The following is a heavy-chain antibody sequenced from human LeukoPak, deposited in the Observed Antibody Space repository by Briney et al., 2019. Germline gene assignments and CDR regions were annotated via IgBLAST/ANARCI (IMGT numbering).Heavy chain of an antibody. J-gene: IGHJ6*02. D-gene: IGHD2-2*01. CDR1: GFTFSSYA. CDR3: ARTYVVPAAIANYYYGMDV. V-gene: IGHV3-23*01. Sequence: GGSLRLSCAASGFTFSSYAMSWVRQAPGKGLEWVSAISGSGGSTYYADSVKGRFTISRDNSKNTLYLQMNSLRAEDTAVYYCARTYVVPAAIANYYYGMDVWGQGTTVTVSS. CDR2: ISGSGGST.